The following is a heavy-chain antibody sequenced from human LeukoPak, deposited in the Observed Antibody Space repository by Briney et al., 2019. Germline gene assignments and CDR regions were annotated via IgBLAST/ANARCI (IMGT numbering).Heavy chain of an antibody. CDR2: ISSSSSYI. Sequence: EAGGSLRLSCAASGFTFSSYSMNWVRQAPGKGLEWVSSISSSSSYIYYADSVKGRFTISRDNAKNSLYLQMNSLRAEDTAVYYCARGHLDLGIIDYWGQGTLVTVSS. V-gene: IGHV3-21*01. D-gene: IGHD7-27*01. CDR3: ARGHLDLGIIDY. CDR1: GFTFSSYS. J-gene: IGHJ4*02.